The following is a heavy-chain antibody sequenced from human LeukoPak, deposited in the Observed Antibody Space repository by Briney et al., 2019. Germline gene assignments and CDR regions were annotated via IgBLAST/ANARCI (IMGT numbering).Heavy chain of an antibody. CDR2: IRSKANNYAT. D-gene: IGHD3-3*01. CDR1: GFTFSGSA. J-gene: IGHJ4*02. V-gene: IGHV3-73*01. CDR3: TTYKSGHY. Sequence: GGSLRLSCAASGFTFSGSAMHWVRQASGKGLEWVGRIRSKANNYATAYAASVNGRFTISRHDSKNTAYLQMNSLRTEDTAVYYCTTYKSGHYWGQGTLVTVSS.